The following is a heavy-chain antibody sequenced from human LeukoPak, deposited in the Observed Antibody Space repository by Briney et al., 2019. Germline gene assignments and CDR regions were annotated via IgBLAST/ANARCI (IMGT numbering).Heavy chain of an antibody. Sequence: PGGSLRLSCAASGITSSGYSMNWVRQAPGKGLEWVSYISSSSTTISYADSVKGRFTISRDVAKNSLYLQMNSLRAEDTAWYYCAGGTGWYFDNWGQGTLFAVSS. CDR1: GITSSGYS. V-gene: IGHV3-48*04. CDR2: ISSSSTTI. D-gene: IGHD5-24*01. J-gene: IGHJ4*02. CDR3: AGGTGWYFDN.